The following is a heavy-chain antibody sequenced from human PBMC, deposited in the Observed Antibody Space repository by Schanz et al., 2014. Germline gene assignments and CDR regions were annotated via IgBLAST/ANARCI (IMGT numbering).Heavy chain of an antibody. CDR1: GFTFSSYG. V-gene: IGHV3-23*01. D-gene: IGHD6-13*01. J-gene: IGHJ4*02. CDR2: FNDGGVNK. CDR3: AKSQGSSFDS. Sequence: EVHLLESGGGLVQPGGSLRLSCAASGFTFSSYGMHWVRQAPGKGLEWVSSFNDGGVNKYYADSVKGRFTISSDNSKSTLYLQMSSLRAEDTAVYYCAKSQGSSFDSWGQGTLVTVSS.